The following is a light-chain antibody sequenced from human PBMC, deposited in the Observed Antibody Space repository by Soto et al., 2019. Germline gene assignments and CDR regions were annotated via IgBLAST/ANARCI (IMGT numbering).Light chain of an antibody. Sequence: EVVMTQSPATLSLSPGERATLSCKTSHSVSNNLAWYQQKPGQAPRLLIYGTSTRATGIPDRFTGSGSGTDLTLTISSLEPEDFAVYYCEQYGSSPPSITFGQGTRLEIK. J-gene: IGKJ5*01. CDR2: GTS. CDR3: EQYGSSPPSIT. CDR1: HSVSNN. V-gene: IGKV3-20*01.